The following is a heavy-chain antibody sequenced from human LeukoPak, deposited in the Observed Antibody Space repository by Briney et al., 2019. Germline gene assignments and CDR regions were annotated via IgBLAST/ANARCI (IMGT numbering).Heavy chain of an antibody. Sequence: GGSLGLSCGVSGFTFSHFAMSWVRQAPGKGLQWVSTISGSGNKTYDADFVKGRFTISRDNSKNTLYLQMTGLRAEDTAVYYCAKLKRVGIAPFDDWGQGILVTVSS. D-gene: IGHD3-10*01. J-gene: IGHJ4*02. CDR3: AKLKRVGIAPFDD. CDR1: GFTFSHFA. CDR2: ISGSGNKT. V-gene: IGHV3-23*01.